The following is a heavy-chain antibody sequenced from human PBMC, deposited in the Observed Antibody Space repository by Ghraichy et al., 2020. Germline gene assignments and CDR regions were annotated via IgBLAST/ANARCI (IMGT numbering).Heavy chain of an antibody. V-gene: IGHV3-21*01. Sequence: GGSLRLSCAASGFTFSAYTMYWVRQAPGKGLEWVSSISGSSSYIYYADSVKGRFTLSRDNAKNSLYLQMNSLSAEDTAEYYCARDRNLGRTDYRGQGTLVTVSS. D-gene: IGHD1-14*01. CDR3: ARDRNLGRTDY. CDR2: ISGSSSYI. J-gene: IGHJ4*02. CDR1: GFTFSAYT.